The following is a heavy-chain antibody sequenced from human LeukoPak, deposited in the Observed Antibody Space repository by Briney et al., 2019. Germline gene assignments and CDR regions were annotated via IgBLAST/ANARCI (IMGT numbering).Heavy chain of an antibody. CDR3: ARGGSSWSAEYFQH. Sequence: ASVKVSCTASGYTFTNYGINWVRQAPGQGLEWMGWISGYNGDTKFAQKLQDRVTMTSDTSTSTAYMELRSLRSDDTAVYFCARGGSSWSAEYFQHWGQGTLVTVSS. CDR1: GYTFTNYG. CDR2: ISGYNGDT. V-gene: IGHV1-18*01. D-gene: IGHD6-13*01. J-gene: IGHJ1*01.